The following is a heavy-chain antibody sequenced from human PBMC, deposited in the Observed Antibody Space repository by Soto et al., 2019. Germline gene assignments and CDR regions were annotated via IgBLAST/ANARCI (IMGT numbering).Heavy chain of an antibody. CDR2: IGTLRDT. J-gene: IGHJ5*02. D-gene: IGHD3-10*01. V-gene: IGHV3-13*01. CDR1: GFIFSTYD. CDR3: ARGRSNHYGSSPPPRFDP. Sequence: EVQPVESGGGLVQPGGSLRLSCAASGFIFSTYDMHWVRQATGKGLEWVSAIGTLRDTYYLDSVKGRFTISRENARNSVYLQMNSLRAGDTAVYYCARGRSNHYGSSPPPRFDPWGRGTLVTVSS.